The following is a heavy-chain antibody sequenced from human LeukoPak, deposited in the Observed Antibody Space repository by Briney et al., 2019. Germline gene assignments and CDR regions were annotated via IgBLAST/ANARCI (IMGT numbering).Heavy chain of an antibody. Sequence: GGSLRLSCAASGFTFSSYSMNWVRQAPGKGLEWVSYISSSSSTIYYADSVKGRFTISRDNSKNTLYLQMNSLRAEDTAVYYCARVGSSSSVWGQGTLVTVSS. D-gene: IGHD6-6*01. CDR2: ISSSSSTI. V-gene: IGHV3-48*01. CDR1: GFTFSSYS. J-gene: IGHJ4*02. CDR3: ARVGSSSSV.